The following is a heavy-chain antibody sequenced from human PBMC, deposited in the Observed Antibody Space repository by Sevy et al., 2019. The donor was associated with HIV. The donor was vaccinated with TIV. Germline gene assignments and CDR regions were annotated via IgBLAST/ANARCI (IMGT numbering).Heavy chain of an antibody. CDR3: ARGRLGITISAEWGGGMDV. CDR2: IRYDGSNK. J-gene: IGHJ6*02. V-gene: IGHV3-33*01. Sequence: GGSLRLSCAASGFTLSSYGMHWVRQAPGKGLEWVAVIRYDGSNKYYADSVKGRFTISRDNSKNTLYLQMNSLRAEDTAVYYWARGRLGITISAEWGGGMDVWGQGTTVTVSS. CDR1: GFTLSSYG. D-gene: IGHD3-3*01.